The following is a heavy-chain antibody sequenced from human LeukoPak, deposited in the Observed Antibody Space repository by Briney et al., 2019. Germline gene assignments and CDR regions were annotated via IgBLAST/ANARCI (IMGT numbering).Heavy chain of an antibody. D-gene: IGHD6-19*01. CDR2: INPSGGST. V-gene: IGHV1-46*01. J-gene: IGHJ6*02. CDR1: GYTFTSYY. Sequence: ASVKVSCKASGYTFTSYYMHWVRQAPGQGLEWMGIINPSGGSTSYAQKFQGRVTMTRDTSTSTVYRELSSLRSEDTAVYYCARVGWAGPYYYYGMDVWGQGTTVTVSS. CDR3: ARVGWAGPYYYYGMDV.